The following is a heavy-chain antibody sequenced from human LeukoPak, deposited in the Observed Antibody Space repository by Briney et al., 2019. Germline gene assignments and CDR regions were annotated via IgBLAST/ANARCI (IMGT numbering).Heavy chain of an antibody. V-gene: IGHV1-2*02. J-gene: IGHJ4*02. D-gene: IGHD2-2*01. CDR3: ARVGFCGTTSCSLPYFDY. CDR2: LNPNSGGT. CDR1: GYTFIGYY. Sequence: ASVKVSCKASGYTFIGYYIHWVRQAPGQGLEWMGWLNPNSGGTNYAQKFQGRVTMTRDTSTSTAYMELSRLRSDDTAVYYCARVGFCGTTSCSLPYFDYWGQGTLVTVSS.